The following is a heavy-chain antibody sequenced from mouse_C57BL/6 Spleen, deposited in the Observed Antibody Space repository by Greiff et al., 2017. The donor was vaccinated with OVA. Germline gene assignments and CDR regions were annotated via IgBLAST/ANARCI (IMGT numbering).Heavy chain of an antibody. CDR1: GYAFSSYW. Sequence: QVQLQQSGAELVKPGASVKISCKASGYAFSSYWMNWVKQRPGKGLEWIGQIYPGDGDTNYNGKFKGKATLTADKSSSTAYMQLSSLTSEDSAVYFCARWFELGRRAMDYWGQGTSVTVSS. J-gene: IGHJ4*01. CDR3: ARWFELGRRAMDY. D-gene: IGHD4-1*01. CDR2: IYPGDGDT. V-gene: IGHV1-80*01.